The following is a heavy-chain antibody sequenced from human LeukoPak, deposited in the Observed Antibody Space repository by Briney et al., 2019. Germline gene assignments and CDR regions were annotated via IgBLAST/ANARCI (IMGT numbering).Heavy chain of an antibody. D-gene: IGHD1-1*01. J-gene: IGHJ4*02. V-gene: IGHV3-21*01. CDR2: ISSSSSYI. Sequence: GGSLRLSCAASGFTFSSYSMNWVRQAPGKGLEWVSSISSSSSYIYYADSVKGRFTISRDNAKNSLYLQINSLRAEDTAVYYCEREGVSGTVDYWGQGTLVTVSS. CDR1: GFTFSSYS. CDR3: EREGVSGTVDY.